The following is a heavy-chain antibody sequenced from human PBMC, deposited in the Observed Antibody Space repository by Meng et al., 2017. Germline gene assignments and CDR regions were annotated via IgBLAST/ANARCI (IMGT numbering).Heavy chain of an antibody. CDR2: IYSGGST. CDR1: GFTVSGND. D-gene: IGHD4-17*01. V-gene: IGHV3-53*01. Sequence: GVPGGGCIQHGVSLRFSCAASGFTVSGNDMSWVRQAPGKGLEWVSVIYSGGSTYYADSVKGRFTISRDNSKNTLYLQMNSLRAEDTAVYYCARDYGDHLGFDYWGQGTLVTVSS. J-gene: IGHJ4*02. CDR3: ARDYGDHLGFDY.